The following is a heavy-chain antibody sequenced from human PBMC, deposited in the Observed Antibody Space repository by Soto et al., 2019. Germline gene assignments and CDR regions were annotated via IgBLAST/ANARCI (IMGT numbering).Heavy chain of an antibody. CDR3: ARGPILDYYQNSGFDY. Sequence: SETLSLTCAVSGDSISSGGYSWSWVRQPPGKGLEWIGYMYTGGSTSYNPSLKSRVTISVDGSKNQFSLKLCSVTAADTAVYYCARGPILDYYQNSGFDYWGQGTLVTVSS. D-gene: IGHD1-26*01. CDR2: MYTGGST. CDR1: GDSISSGGYS. V-gene: IGHV4-30-2*01. J-gene: IGHJ4*02.